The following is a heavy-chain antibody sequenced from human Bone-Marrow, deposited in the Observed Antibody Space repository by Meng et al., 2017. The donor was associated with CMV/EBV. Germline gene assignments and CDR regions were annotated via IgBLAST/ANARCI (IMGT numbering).Heavy chain of an antibody. Sequence: GASLRLSCAASGFTFTSYSMNWVRQAPGKGLECVSSISSSSSYIYYADSVKGRFTISRDNAKNSLYLQMNSLRAEDTAVYYCARSSGWYIDDAFDIWGQGTMVTVSS. CDR2: ISSSSSYI. J-gene: IGHJ3*02. CDR3: ARSSGWYIDDAFDI. CDR1: GFTFTSYS. V-gene: IGHV3-21*01. D-gene: IGHD6-19*01.